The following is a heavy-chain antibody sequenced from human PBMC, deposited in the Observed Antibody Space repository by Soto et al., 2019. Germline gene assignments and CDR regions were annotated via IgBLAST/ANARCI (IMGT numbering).Heavy chain of an antibody. D-gene: IGHD3-10*01. CDR2: IDYSGTA. J-gene: IGHJ5*02. Sequence: PSETLSLTCTVFGGSISSVNFYWNWIRQFPGKGLEWIGHIDYSGTAYFNPSLRSRVTISLDTSKNQFSLKLNSVTAADTAVYYCARESRAGHLDPWSQGTLVTVSS. CDR3: ARESRAGHLDP. CDR1: GGSISSVNFY. V-gene: IGHV4-31*03.